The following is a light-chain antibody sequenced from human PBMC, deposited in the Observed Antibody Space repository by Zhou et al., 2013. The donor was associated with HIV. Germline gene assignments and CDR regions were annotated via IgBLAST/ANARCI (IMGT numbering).Light chain of an antibody. J-gene: IGKJ4*01. CDR3: QQYNNWPPALT. CDR2: GAS. Sequence: EIVLTQSPDTLYLSPGERAALSCRASQSLKNDYLAWHQQKPGQAPRLLIYGASTRAAGIPGRFSGSGFGTEFTLTISSLQSEDFAVYYCQQYNNWPPALTFGGGTKVDIK. CDR1: QSLKND. V-gene: IGKV3-15*01.